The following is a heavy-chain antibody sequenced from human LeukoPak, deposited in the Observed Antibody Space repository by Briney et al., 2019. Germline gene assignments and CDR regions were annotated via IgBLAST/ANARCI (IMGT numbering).Heavy chain of an antibody. CDR2: INPNSGGT. D-gene: IGHD5-12*01. Sequence: GGSLRLSCAASGFTFTGYYMHWVRQAPGQGLEWMGWINPNSGGTNYAQKFQGRVTMTRDTSISTAYMELSRLRSDDTAVYYCARDTATINYYYGMDVWGQGTTVTVSS. J-gene: IGHJ6*02. CDR1: GFTFTGYY. CDR3: ARDTATINYYYGMDV. V-gene: IGHV1-2*02.